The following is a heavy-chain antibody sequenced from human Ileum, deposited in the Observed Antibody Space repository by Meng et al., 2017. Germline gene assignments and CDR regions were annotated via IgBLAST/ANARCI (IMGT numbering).Heavy chain of an antibody. D-gene: IGHD3-10*01. Sequence: QLGLVECGGGVGQPGGSLRLPGVGSGIILSDYGMHWVRQAPGKGLEWVASIWHDGTYRFHEDSVKGRFTISRDNSKDTLYLQMSSLRAEDTAVYYCATEPYVNSGSGAFDFWGQGTMVTVSS. CDR1: GIILSDYG. V-gene: IGHV3-30*02. CDR2: IWHDGTYR. J-gene: IGHJ3*01. CDR3: ATEPYVNSGSGAFDF.